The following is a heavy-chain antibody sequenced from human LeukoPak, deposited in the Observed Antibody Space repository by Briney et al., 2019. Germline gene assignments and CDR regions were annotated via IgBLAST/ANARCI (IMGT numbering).Heavy chain of an antibody. J-gene: IGHJ6*03. V-gene: IGHV6-1*01. CDR1: GDSVSSNSAA. Sequence: SQTLSLTCAISGDSVSSNSAAWNWIRQSPSRGLEWLGRTYYRSRWYSDYALSVKSRITINPDTSKNQFSLQSNSVTPEDTAVYYCARWSDYYYYYMDVWGKGTTVTVSS. CDR2: TYYRSRWYS. CDR3: ARWSDYYYYYMDV.